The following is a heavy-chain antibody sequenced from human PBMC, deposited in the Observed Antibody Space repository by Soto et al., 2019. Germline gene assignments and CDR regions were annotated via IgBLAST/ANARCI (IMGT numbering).Heavy chain of an antibody. Sequence: GGSLRLSCASSVFKFDDYAMHWVRQAPGKGLEWGSGINFNSANTAYAESVKGRFTISRDNAKNSLYLQMNSLRAEDTAVYYCARDYWYSSSWADYWGQGTLVTVSS. J-gene: IGHJ4*02. D-gene: IGHD6-13*01. CDR1: VFKFDDYA. CDR2: INFNSANT. CDR3: ARDYWYSSSWADY. V-gene: IGHV3-9*01.